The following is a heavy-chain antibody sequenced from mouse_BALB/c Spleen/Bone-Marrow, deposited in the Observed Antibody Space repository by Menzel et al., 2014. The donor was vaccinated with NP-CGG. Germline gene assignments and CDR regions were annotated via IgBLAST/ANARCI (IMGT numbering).Heavy chain of an antibody. CDR1: GYSSTNYW. V-gene: IGHV1-74*01. D-gene: IGHD2-1*01. J-gene: IGHJ3*01. Sequence: VQLVESGAELVRPGASVKLSCKASGYSSTNYWMNWVKQRPGQGLEWIGMIHPSDSETRLNQKFKDKATLTVDKSSSTAYMQLSSPTSEDSAVYYCARFGNYEGFAYWGQGTLVTVSA. CDR3: ARFGNYEGFAY. CDR2: IHPSDSET.